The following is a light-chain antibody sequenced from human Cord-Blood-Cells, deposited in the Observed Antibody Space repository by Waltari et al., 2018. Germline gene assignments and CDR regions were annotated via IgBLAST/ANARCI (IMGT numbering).Light chain of an antibody. J-gene: IGKJ4*01. CDR1: QSVSSY. CDR3: QQRSNWPLT. CDR2: DAS. V-gene: IGKV3-11*01. Sequence: EIVLTQSPATLSLSPGERATLSCRASQSVSSYLAWYQPKPCQAPRLLIYDASNRPNGIPARFSGSGSGTDFTLTISSLEPEDFAVYYCQQRSNWPLTFGGGTKVEIK.